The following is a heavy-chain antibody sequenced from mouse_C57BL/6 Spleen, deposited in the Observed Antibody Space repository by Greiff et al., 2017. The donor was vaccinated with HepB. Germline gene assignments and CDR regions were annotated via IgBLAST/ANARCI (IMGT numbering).Heavy chain of an antibody. CDR3: TRSGLFDY. D-gene: IGHD3-1*01. V-gene: IGHV1-15*01. CDR1: GYTFTDYE. CDR2: IDPETGGT. Sequence: QVQLKESGAELVRPGASVTLSCKASGYTFTDYEMHWVKQTPVHGLEWIGAIDPETGGTAYHQKFKGKAILTADKSSSTAYMELRSLTSEDSAVYYCTRSGLFDYWGQGTTLTVSS. J-gene: IGHJ2*01.